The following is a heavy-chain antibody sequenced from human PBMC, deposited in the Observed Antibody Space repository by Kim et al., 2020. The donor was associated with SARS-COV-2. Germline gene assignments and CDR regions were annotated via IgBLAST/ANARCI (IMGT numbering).Heavy chain of an antibody. Sequence: GGSLRLSCAASGFTFSDYYMSWIRQAPGKGLEWVSYISSSSSYTNYADSVKGRFTISRDNAKNSLYLQMNSLRAEDTAVYYCARDQLGFLAPGAFDIWGQGTMVTVSS. V-gene: IGHV3-11*06. D-gene: IGHD3-3*01. CDR2: ISSSSSYT. CDR3: ARDQLGFLAPGAFDI. J-gene: IGHJ3*02. CDR1: GFTFSDYY.